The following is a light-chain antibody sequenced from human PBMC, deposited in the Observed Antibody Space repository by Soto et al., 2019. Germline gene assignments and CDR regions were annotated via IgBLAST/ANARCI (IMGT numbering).Light chain of an antibody. CDR2: GAS. J-gene: IGKJ2*01. Sequence: EIVLTQSQATLSVSPGERATLSCRASQSVNVNLAWYRQKPGQAPRLLIYGASVRATGIPARFSGSGSGTEFTLSISSLQSEDFGVYLCQQYSSWPNTFGQGTKLEIK. CDR1: QSVNVN. V-gene: IGKV3-15*01. CDR3: QQYSSWPNT.